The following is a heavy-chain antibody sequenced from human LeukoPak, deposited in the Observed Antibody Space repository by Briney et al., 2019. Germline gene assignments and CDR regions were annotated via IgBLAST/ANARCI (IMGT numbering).Heavy chain of an antibody. CDR2: IHPNSGGT. V-gene: IGHV1-2*02. J-gene: IGHJ4*02. D-gene: IGHD6-6*01. CDR3: ARDKQFVHFYS. Sequence: GASVKVSYQTSVYTFPDHYKQLLRRAPGQGLEWMGWIHPNSGGTNYAQKFQGRVTMTRDTPSCTAFLEVSRLRADDTAVYYCARDKQFVHFYSSGQGTLVTVSS. CDR1: VYTFPDHY.